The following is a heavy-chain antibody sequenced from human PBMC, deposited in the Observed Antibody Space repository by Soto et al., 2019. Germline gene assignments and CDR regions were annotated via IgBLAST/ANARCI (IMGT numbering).Heavy chain of an antibody. V-gene: IGHV3-30*18. CDR2: ISYDGSNK. Sequence: GGSLRLSCAASGFTFSSYGMHWVRQAPGKGLEWVAVISYDGSNKYYADSVKGRFTISRDNSKNTLYLQMNSLRAEDTAVYYCAKDGSITGTNFDYWGQGTLVTVSS. D-gene: IGHD1-7*01. CDR1: GFTFSSYG. J-gene: IGHJ4*02. CDR3: AKDGSITGTNFDY.